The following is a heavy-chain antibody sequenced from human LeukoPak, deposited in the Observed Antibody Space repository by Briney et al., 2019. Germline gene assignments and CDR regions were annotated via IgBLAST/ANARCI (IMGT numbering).Heavy chain of an antibody. V-gene: IGHV1-46*01. D-gene: IGHD3-22*01. Sequence: GASVKVSCKASGYTFTSYYMHWVRQAPGQGLEWMGIINPSGGSTSYAQKFQGRVTMTRDTSTSTAYMELRSLRSDDTAVYYCASLYYYDSSGYYFEYWGQGTLVTVSS. CDR1: GYTFTSYY. CDR2: INPSGGST. CDR3: ASLYYYDSSGYYFEY. J-gene: IGHJ4*02.